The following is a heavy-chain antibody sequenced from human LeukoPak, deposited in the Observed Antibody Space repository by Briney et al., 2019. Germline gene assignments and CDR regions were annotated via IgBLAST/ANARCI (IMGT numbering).Heavy chain of an antibody. J-gene: IGHJ5*02. V-gene: IGHV5-51*01. CDR2: IYPGDSDT. CDR3: ALRLRNWFDP. D-gene: IGHD2-21*02. CDR1: GSRFTSYW. Sequence: GESLKISCKGSGSRFTSYWIGWVRPMPGKGLEWMGIIYPGDSDTRYSPSFQGQVTISADKSISTAYLQWSSLKASDTAMYYCALRLRNWFDPWGQGTLVTVSS.